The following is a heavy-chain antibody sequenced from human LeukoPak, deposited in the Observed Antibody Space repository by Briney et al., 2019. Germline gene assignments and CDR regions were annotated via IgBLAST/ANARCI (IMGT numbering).Heavy chain of an antibody. J-gene: IGHJ4*02. CDR3: AKSSPEMTTHSYFDY. V-gene: IGHV3-23*01. CDR1: GFTFSSYA. Sequence: GGSLRLSCTASGFTFSSYAMSWVRQAPGKGLEWVSAISGSGGSTYYADSVKGRFTISRDNSKNTLHLQMNSLRAEDTAVYYCAKSSPEMTTHSYFDYWGQGTLVTVSS. CDR2: ISGSGGST. D-gene: IGHD5-24*01.